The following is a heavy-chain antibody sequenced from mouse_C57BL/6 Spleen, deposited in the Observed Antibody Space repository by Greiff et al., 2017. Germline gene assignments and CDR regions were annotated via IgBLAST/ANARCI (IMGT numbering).Heavy chain of an antibody. CDR3: ARGGDGHYFDY. J-gene: IGHJ2*01. CDR1: GFTFSDYG. CDR2: ISSGSSTI. D-gene: IGHD1-1*01. Sequence: EVKLVESGGGLVKPGGSLKLSCAASGFTFSDYGMHWVRQAPEKGLEWVAYISSGSSTIYYADTVKGRFTISRDNAKNTLFLQMTSLRSEDTAMYYCARGGDGHYFDYWGQGTTLTVSS. V-gene: IGHV5-17*01.